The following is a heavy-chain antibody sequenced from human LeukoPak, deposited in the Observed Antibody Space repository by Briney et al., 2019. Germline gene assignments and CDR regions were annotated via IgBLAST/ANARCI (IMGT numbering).Heavy chain of an antibody. Sequence: SVKVSCKASGGTFSSYAISWVRQAPGQGLEWMGGIIPIFGTANYAQKFQGRVTITADESTSTAYMELSSLRSEDTAVYYCARARWELPNYYYYYMDVWGKGTTVTISS. CDR3: ARARWELPNYYYYYMDV. D-gene: IGHD1-26*01. V-gene: IGHV1-69*13. CDR1: GGTFSSYA. J-gene: IGHJ6*03. CDR2: IIPIFGTA.